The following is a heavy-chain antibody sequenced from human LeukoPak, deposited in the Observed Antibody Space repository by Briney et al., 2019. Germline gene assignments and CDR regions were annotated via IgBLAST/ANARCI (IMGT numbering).Heavy chain of an antibody. D-gene: IGHD2-21*01. J-gene: IGHJ4*02. V-gene: IGHV1-8*01. CDR2: MNANSGNT. CDR3: TRSVRNGHIDY. Sequence: GASVTVSCKASGYTFTIYDISWVRQAPGQGREWMGWMNANSGNTGYAQKFQGRVTMTRSTSISTAYMELSSLTFEDTAVYYCTRSVRNGHIDYWGQGTLVTVSS. CDR1: GYTFTIYD.